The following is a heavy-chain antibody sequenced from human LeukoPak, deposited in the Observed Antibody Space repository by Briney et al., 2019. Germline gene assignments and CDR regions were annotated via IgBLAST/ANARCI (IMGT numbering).Heavy chain of an antibody. CDR3: AREIAAFGSSWYYYYGMDV. D-gene: IGHD6-13*01. CDR1: GFTFSSYW. Sequence: GGSLRLSCAASGFTFSSYWMSWVRQAPGKGLEWVANIEQDRSEKYYVDSVKGRFTISRDNAKNSLYLQMNSLRAEDTAVYYCAREIAAFGSSWYYYYGMDVWGQGTTVTVSS. V-gene: IGHV3-7*01. CDR2: IEQDRSEK. J-gene: IGHJ6*02.